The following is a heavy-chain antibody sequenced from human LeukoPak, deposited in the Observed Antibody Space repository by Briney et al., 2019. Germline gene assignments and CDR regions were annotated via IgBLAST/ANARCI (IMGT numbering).Heavy chain of an antibody. J-gene: IGHJ4*02. V-gene: IGHV4-59*01. CDR3: ARGGSLRLFDY. CDR2: IYYSGST. Sequence: SETLSLTCTVSGGSISSYYWSWIRQPPGKGLEWIGYIYYSGSTNYNPSLKSRVTISVDTSKNQFSLKLSSVTAADTAVYYCARGGSLRLFDYWGQGTLVTVSS. CDR1: GGSISSYY. D-gene: IGHD6-13*01.